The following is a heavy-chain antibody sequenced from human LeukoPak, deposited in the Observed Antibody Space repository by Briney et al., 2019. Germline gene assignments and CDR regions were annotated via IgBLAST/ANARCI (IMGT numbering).Heavy chain of an antibody. CDR2: IRYDGSNK. CDR1: GFTFSSYG. D-gene: IGHD1-26*01. V-gene: IGHV3-30*02. J-gene: IGHJ4*02. CDR3: ASGGIYYGAAFDF. Sequence: GGSLRLSCAASGFTFSSYGMHWVRQAPGKGLEWVAFIRYDGSNKYYADSVKGRFTISRDNSKNSLYLQMNGLRAEDTALYYCASGGIYYGAAFDFWGQGTLVTVSS.